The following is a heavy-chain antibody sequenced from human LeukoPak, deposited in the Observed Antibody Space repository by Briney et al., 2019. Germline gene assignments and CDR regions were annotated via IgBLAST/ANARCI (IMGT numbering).Heavy chain of an antibody. D-gene: IGHD3-9*01. CDR3: GRRTYYDTLTGYNYWHFDL. V-gene: IGHV4-59*01. Sequence: TSETLSLTCTVSGGSISSYYWSWIRQPPGKGLEWIGYSNYRGSTDYNPSLKSRVTFSVDTSKNQFSLRLTSVTAADTAVYYCGRRTYYDTLTGYNYWHFDLWGRGTLVTVSS. CDR2: SNYRGST. J-gene: IGHJ2*01. CDR1: GGSISSYY.